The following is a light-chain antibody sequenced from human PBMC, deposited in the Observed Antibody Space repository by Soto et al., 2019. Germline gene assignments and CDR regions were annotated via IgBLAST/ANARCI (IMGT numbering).Light chain of an antibody. Sequence: DIQMTHSPASLSASVVDGVTITFQASQDISNYLNWYQQKPGKAPKLLIYDASSLHSGVPSRFSGSGSGTNFTLTISSLQPEDFAIYYCQKSFSLPFNFGPGTKVDIK. CDR1: QDISNY. J-gene: IGKJ3*01. CDR2: DAS. CDR3: QKSFSLPFN. V-gene: IGKV1-39*01.